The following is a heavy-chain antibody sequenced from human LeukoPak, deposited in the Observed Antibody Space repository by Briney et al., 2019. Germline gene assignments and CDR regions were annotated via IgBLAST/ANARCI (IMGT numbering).Heavy chain of an antibody. CDR1: GFTFSSYG. Sequence: GGSLRLSCAASGFTFSSYGMHWVRQAPGKGLEWVAVIWYDGSNKYYADSVKGRFTISRDNSKNTLYLQMNSLRAEDTAVYYCARRSMVTTPYHYYGMDVWGKGTTVTVSS. V-gene: IGHV3-33*01. CDR2: IWYDGSNK. CDR3: ARRSMVTTPYHYYGMDV. D-gene: IGHD4-17*01. J-gene: IGHJ6*04.